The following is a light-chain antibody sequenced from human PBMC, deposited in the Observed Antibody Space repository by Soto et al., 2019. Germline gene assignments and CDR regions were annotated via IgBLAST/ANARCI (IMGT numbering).Light chain of an antibody. CDR3: QQYNNWPPWT. CDR1: QSVSSY. V-gene: IGKV3-11*01. J-gene: IGKJ1*01. Sequence: PGERATLSCRASQSVSSYLAWYQQKPGQAPRLLIYDASNRATGVPARFSGSGSGTDFTLTISSLEPEDFAVYYCQQYNNWPPWTFGQGTKVDIK. CDR2: DAS.